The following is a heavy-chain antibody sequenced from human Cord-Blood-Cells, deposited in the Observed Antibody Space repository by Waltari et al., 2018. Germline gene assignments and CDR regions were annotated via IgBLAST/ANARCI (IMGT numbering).Heavy chain of an antibody. CDR1: GGTFSSYA. V-gene: IGHV1-69*06. CDR2: IIPIVGTG. CDR3: ARRPLGIRRGYFDY. D-gene: IGHD7-27*01. J-gene: IGHJ4*02. Sequence: QVQLVQSGAEVKKPGSSVKVSCKASGGTFSSYAISWVRQAPGQGLEWMGGIIPIVGTGNYAQKFQGRVTITADKSTSTAYMELSSLRSEDTAVYYCARRPLGIRRGYFDYWGQGTLVTVSS.